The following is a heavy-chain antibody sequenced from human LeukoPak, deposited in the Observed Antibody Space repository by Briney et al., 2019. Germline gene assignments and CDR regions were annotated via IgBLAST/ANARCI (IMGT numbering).Heavy chain of an antibody. D-gene: IGHD6-6*01. V-gene: IGHV3-7*03. Sequence: GGSLRLSCVASGFTFSYSWMIWVRQAPGKGLEWVANINQPGSQKYHVDSVKGRFTISRDNARNSLFLQMNSLTADDTAVYYSARGLGKGSSDYWGQGTLVTVSS. CDR1: GFTFSYSW. J-gene: IGHJ4*02. CDR3: ARGLGKGSSDY. CDR2: INQPGSQK.